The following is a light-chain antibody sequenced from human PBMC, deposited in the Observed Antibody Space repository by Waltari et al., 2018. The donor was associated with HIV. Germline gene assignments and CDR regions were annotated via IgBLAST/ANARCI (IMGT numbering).Light chain of an antibody. CDR3: QQYGDSPIT. CDR1: QSISSS. V-gene: IGKV3-20*01. Sequence: EIVLAQSPGTLSLSPGERATLSCRASQSISSSLAWYQQKPGRAPRLLIYDASNRATGIPARFSGSGSGTDFTLTIGRLEPEDSAVYYCQQYGDSPITFGQGTRLEIK. J-gene: IGKJ5*01. CDR2: DAS.